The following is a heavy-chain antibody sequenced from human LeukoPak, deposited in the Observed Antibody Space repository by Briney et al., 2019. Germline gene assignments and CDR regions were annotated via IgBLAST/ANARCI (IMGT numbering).Heavy chain of an antibody. Sequence: PSETLSLTCTVSGGSISSSSYYWGWIRQPPGKGLEWIGSIYYSGSTYYNPSLKSRVTISVDTSKNQFSLKLSSVTAADTAVYYCARQRREGMVRGVLDYWGQGTLVTVSS. CDR3: ARQRREGMVRGVLDY. D-gene: IGHD3-10*01. CDR2: IYYSGST. CDR1: GGSISSSSYY. J-gene: IGHJ4*02. V-gene: IGHV4-39*01.